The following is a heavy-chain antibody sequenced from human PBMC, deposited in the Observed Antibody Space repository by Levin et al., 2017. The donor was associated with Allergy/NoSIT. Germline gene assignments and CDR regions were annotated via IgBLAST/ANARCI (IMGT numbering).Heavy chain of an antibody. J-gene: IGHJ4*02. Sequence: GGSLRLSCAASGFTFSNYAMSWVRQAPGKGLEWVAIISNSVGGTYYADAVKGRFTISRDTSKNTLYLQMNSLGAEDTALYYCAKHPGGDYVGRFDSWGQGTLVTVSS. CDR2: ISNSVGGT. CDR3: AKHPGGDYVGRFDS. V-gene: IGHV3-23*01. CDR1: GFTFSNYA. D-gene: IGHD2-21*02.